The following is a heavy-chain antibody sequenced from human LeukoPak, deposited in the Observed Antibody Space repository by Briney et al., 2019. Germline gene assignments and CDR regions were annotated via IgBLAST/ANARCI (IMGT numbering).Heavy chain of an antibody. CDR3: ARQGALVKGIDY. CDR1: GYTFTGYY. J-gene: IGHJ4*02. D-gene: IGHD6-13*01. Sequence: ASVKVSCKASGYTFTGYYMHWVRQAPGQGLEWMGWINPNSGVTNYAQKFQGRVAMTRDTSISTVYMELSRLRSDDTAVYYCARQGALVKGIDYWGQGTLVTVSS. CDR2: INPNSGVT. V-gene: IGHV1-2*02.